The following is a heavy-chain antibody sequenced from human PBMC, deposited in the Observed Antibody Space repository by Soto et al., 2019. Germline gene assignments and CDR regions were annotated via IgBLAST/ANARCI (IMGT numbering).Heavy chain of an antibody. J-gene: IGHJ4*02. V-gene: IGHV4-31*03. Sequence: PSETLSLTCTVSGGSISSGGYYWSWIRQHPGKGLEWIGYIYYSGSTYYNPSLKSRVTISVDTSKNQFSLKLSSVTAADTAVYYCARATGYGDYYDYFDYWGQGTLVTVSS. CDR1: GGSISSGGYY. CDR2: IYYSGST. D-gene: IGHD4-17*01. CDR3: ARATGYGDYYDYFDY.